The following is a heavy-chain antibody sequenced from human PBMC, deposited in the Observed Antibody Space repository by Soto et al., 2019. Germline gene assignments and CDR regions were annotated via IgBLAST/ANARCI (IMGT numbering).Heavy chain of an antibody. V-gene: IGHV3-33*01. J-gene: IGHJ4*02. CDR2: KWFFASGGNE. CDR3: GRVLYSGARYYLDL. D-gene: IGHD1-26*01. CDR1: GFTLGKDG. Sequence: GGSMRLACATSGFTLGKDGIQWVRQAPGKGLEWVAVKWFFASGGNEYYADSVKGRFAISRDDSKQTAYLEMKSLRAEDTAVYYCGRVLYSGARYYLDLWGPGTQVTVSS.